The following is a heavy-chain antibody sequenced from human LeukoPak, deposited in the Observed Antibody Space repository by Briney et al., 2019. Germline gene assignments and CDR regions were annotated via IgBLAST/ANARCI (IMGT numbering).Heavy chain of an antibody. D-gene: IGHD6-13*01. CDR2: ISYDGSNK. J-gene: IGHJ1*01. CDR3: ARDSLSSSWSGRAEYFQH. V-gene: IGHV3-30*03. Sequence: GGSLRLSCAASGFTFSSYGMHWVRQAPGKGLEWVAAISYDGSNKYYADSVKGRFTISRDNSKNTLYLQMNSLRAEDTAVYYCARDSLSSSWSGRAEYFQHWGQGTLVTVSS. CDR1: GFTFSSYG.